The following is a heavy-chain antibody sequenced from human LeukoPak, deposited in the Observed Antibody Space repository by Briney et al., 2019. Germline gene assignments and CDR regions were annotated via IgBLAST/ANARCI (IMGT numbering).Heavy chain of an antibody. J-gene: IGHJ5*02. CDR2: ISSSSSYI. V-gene: IGHV3-21*01. D-gene: IGHD3-3*01. CDR3: ARELRFLEWLLFDP. CDR1: GFTFSSYS. Sequence: GGSLRLSCAASGFTFSSYSMNWVRQAPGKGLGWVSSISSSSSYIYYADSVKGRFTISRDNAKNSLYLQMNSLRAEDTAVYYCARELRFLEWLLFDPWGQGTLVTVSS.